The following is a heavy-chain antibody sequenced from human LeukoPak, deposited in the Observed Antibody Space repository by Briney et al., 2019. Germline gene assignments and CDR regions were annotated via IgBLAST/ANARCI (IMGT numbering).Heavy chain of an antibody. J-gene: IGHJ6*03. CDR1: GFTFTTYS. CDR3: ATYTRYFTMDV. CDR2: ISSGSSAI. Sequence: GGSLRLSCEASGFTFTTYSMTWVRQAPGKGLEWVSIISSGSSAIFSADALKGRFTISRDDAKNLLYLDMNSLRAEDTAVYYCATYTRYFTMDVWGKGTTVTISS. V-gene: IGHV3-21*01. D-gene: IGHD3-9*01.